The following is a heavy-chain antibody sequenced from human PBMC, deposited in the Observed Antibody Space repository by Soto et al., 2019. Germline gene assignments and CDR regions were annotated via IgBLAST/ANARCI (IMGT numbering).Heavy chain of an antibody. D-gene: IGHD4-17*01. CDR1: GGTFSSYA. Sequence: QVQLVQSGAEVKKPGSSVKVSCKASGGTFSSYAISWVRQAPGQGREWMGGIIPIFGTANYAQKFQGRVTITADESTSTAYMELSSMRSEDTAVYYCARGLVDYGDYYYYGMDVWGQGTTVTVSS. CDR2: IIPIFGTA. J-gene: IGHJ6*02. V-gene: IGHV1-69*01. CDR3: ARGLVDYGDYYYYGMDV.